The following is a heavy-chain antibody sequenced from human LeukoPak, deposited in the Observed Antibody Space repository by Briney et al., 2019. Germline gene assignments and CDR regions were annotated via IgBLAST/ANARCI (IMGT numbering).Heavy chain of an antibody. CDR3: AREGYSNSWAQFGQFDY. V-gene: IGHV4-4*07. CDR1: GDSISSYY. CDR2: IYTSGST. D-gene: IGHD6-13*01. Sequence: PSETLSLTCTVSGDSISSYYWSWIRQPAGKGLEWIGRIYTSGSTHYNPSLKSRVTISVVKSKNQFSLKLSSVTAADTAVYYCAREGYSNSWAQFGQFDYWGQGTLVTVSS. J-gene: IGHJ4*02.